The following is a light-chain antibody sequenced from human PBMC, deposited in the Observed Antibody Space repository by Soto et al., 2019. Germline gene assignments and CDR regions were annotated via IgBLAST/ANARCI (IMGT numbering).Light chain of an antibody. Sequence: EIVLTQSPATLSLSPGERATLSCRASQSVSSYLAWYQQKPGQAPRLLIYYASNRATRIPARFSGSGSGTDFTITISSLEPEDFAVYYCQQRSNWPLITFGQGTRLEIK. V-gene: IGKV3-11*01. CDR1: QSVSSY. J-gene: IGKJ5*01. CDR2: YAS. CDR3: QQRSNWPLIT.